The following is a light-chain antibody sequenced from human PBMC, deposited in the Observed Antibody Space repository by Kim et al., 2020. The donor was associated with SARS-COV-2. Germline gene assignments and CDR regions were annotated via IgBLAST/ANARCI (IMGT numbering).Light chain of an antibody. CDR3: QQSYTFPRT. Sequence: SSVGDRVTITCRTSQRISSSLNWYQQKPGTAPKLLIYAASGLQSGVPSRFSGSGSGTDFTLTINGLQPEDFATYFCQQSYTFPRTFGQGTKVDIK. CDR2: AAS. V-gene: IGKV1-39*01. J-gene: IGKJ1*01. CDR1: QRISSS.